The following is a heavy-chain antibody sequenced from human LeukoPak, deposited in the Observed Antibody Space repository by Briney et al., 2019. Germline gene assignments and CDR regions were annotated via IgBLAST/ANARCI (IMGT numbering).Heavy chain of an antibody. V-gene: IGHV4-4*07. D-gene: IGHD3-16*02. CDR3: AGRIMITFGGVIGSP. CDR2: IYTSGST. J-gene: IGHJ5*02. CDR1: GGSITSYY. Sequence: SETLSLTCTFSGGSITSYYWSWIRQPAGKGLEWIGRIYTSGSTNYNPSLKSRVTMSVDTSKNQFSLKLSSVTAADTAVYYCAGRIMITFGGVIGSPWGQGTLVTVSS.